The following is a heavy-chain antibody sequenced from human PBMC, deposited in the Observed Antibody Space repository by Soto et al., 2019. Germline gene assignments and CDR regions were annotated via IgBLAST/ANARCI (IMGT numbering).Heavy chain of an antibody. V-gene: IGHV3-23*01. CDR2: ISGSGGST. Sequence: GGSLTLPSAAPGFRFSNDARSWVRQAPGKGLEWVSAISGSGGSTYYADSVKGRFTISRDNSKNTLYLQMNSLRAEDTAVYYCARATVTTDYWGQGTLVTVS. D-gene: IGHD4-17*01. J-gene: IGHJ4*02. CDR3: ARATVTTDY. CDR1: GFRFSNDA.